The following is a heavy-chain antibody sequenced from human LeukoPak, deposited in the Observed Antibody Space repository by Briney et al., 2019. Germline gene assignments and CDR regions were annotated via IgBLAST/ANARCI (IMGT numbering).Heavy chain of an antibody. CDR1: GFTLSAYE. J-gene: IGHJ4*02. CDR2: IDSGGDTI. V-gene: IGHV3-48*03. D-gene: IGHD2-15*01. CDR3: ARGRYCSGRNCYFDY. Sequence: GGSLRLSCAASGFTLSAYEMNWVRQAPGKGLDWVSYIDSGGDTIYYVDSVKGRFTISRDNAKNSLYLQMNSLRAEDTAVYYCARGRYCSGRNCYFDYWGQGTLVTVSS.